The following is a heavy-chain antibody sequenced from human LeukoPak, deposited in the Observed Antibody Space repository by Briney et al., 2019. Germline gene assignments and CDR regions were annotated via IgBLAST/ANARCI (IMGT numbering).Heavy chain of an antibody. CDR3: AKEITSGFSNVFPFDY. J-gene: IGHJ4*02. D-gene: IGHD5-18*01. CDR1: GFTFADYA. CDR2: ISWNGGII. V-gene: IGHV3-9*01. Sequence: GGSLRLSCAASGFTFADYAMHWVRQVPGEGLEWASGISWNGGIIGYADSVKGRFTISRDKAQNSLYLQMNSLRAEDTALYYCAKEITSGFSNVFPFDYWGQGTLVTVSS.